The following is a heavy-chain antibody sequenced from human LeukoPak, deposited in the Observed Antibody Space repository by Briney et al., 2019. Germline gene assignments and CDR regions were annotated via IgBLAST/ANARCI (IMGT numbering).Heavy chain of an antibody. CDR2: ISRSGACI. Sequence: GGSLRLSCAASGFSFSAYGMNWVRQAPGKGLEWVSCISRSGACIYYADSVKGRFTISRDNAKNSVYLQMNSLRAEDTAVYYCASPSSYGDYYFGYWGQGTLVTVSS. CDR1: GFSFSAYG. D-gene: IGHD4-17*01. J-gene: IGHJ4*02. V-gene: IGHV3-21*01. CDR3: ASPSSYGDYYFGY.